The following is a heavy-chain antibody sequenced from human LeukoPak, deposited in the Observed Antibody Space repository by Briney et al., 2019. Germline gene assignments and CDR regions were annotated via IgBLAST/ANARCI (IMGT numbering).Heavy chain of an antibody. V-gene: IGHV4-4*02. J-gene: IGHJ4*02. CDR3: AVSITGTTYFDY. CDR2: INHSGST. D-gene: IGHD1-20*01. CDR1: GGSISSSNW. Sequence: SETLSLTCAVSGGSISSSNWWSWVRQPPGKGLEWIGEINHSGSTNYNPSLKSRVTISVDTSKNQSSLKLSSVTAADTAVYYCAVSITGTTYFDYWGQGTLVTVSS.